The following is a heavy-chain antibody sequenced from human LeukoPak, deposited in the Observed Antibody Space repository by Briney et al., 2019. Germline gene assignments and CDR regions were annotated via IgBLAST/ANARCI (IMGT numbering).Heavy chain of an antibody. CDR2: ISAYNSNT. Sequence: ASVKVSCKASGYTFTSYGISWVRQAPGQGLEWMGWISAYNSNTNYAQKLQGRVTMTTDTSTSTAYMELRSLRSDDTAVYYCARLPMIVVAEYNWFDPWGQGTLVTVSS. V-gene: IGHV1-18*01. J-gene: IGHJ5*02. CDR1: GYTFTSYG. D-gene: IGHD3-22*01. CDR3: ARLPMIVVAEYNWFDP.